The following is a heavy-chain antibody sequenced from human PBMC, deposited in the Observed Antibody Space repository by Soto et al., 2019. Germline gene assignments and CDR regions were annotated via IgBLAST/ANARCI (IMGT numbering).Heavy chain of an antibody. J-gene: IGHJ6*03. CDR3: SRDEQQLRGYYMDV. Sequence: EVQLVESGGDLVQPGGSLRLSCTASGFTFGNYWMSWVRLAPGKGPEWVANIKVDGSEKYYVDSVRGRFTISRDNAKNSVYLQMNSLRAEDSAVYYCSRDEQQLRGYYMDVWGKGTTVTVSS. CDR1: GFTFGNYW. V-gene: IGHV3-7*01. CDR2: IKVDGSEK. D-gene: IGHD6-13*01.